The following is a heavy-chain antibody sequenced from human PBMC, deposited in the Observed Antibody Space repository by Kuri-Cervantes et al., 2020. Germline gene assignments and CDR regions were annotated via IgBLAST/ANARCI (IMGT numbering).Heavy chain of an antibody. J-gene: IGHJ3*02. CDR2: IYYDGRNK. CDR1: GFTFSSHA. D-gene: IGHD2-15*01. V-gene: IGHV3-33*01. Sequence: GESLKISCAASGFTFSSHAMHWVRQAPGKGLEWVAVIYYDGRNKNYADSVKGRFTISRDNSKNTLYLEMNSLRAEDTAVYYCARDRCSGGSCYSNAFDIWGQGTMVTVSS. CDR3: ARDRCSGGSCYSNAFDI.